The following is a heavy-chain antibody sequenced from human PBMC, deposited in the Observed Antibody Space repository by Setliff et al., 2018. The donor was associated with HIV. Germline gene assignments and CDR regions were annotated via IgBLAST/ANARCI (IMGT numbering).Heavy chain of an antibody. D-gene: IGHD4-17*01. CDR1: GYSISSRYY. CDR2: IYHSGST. Sequence: SETLSLTCTVSGYSISSRYYWGWIRQSPGKGPEWIGSIYHSGSTQYNPSLKSRVTISVDTPKNQFSLKLSSVTAADTAVYYCASSPAWRSDYGLHTFDYWGQGTLVTVSS. CDR3: ASSPAWRSDYGLHTFDY. J-gene: IGHJ4*02. V-gene: IGHV4-38-2*02.